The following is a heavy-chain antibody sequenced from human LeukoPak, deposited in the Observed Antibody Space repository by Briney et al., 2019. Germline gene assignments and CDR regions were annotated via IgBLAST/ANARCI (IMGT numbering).Heavy chain of an antibody. D-gene: IGHD6-13*01. CDR3: ARSYSSSWYARKDFDY. CDR1: GGSISSYY. J-gene: IGHJ4*02. Sequence: SETLSLTCTVSGGSISSYYWSWIRQPPGKGLEWIGYIYYSGSTNYNPSLKSRVTISVDTSKNQFSLKLSSVTAADTAVYYCARSYSSSWYARKDFDYWGQGTLVTVSS. V-gene: IGHV4-59*01. CDR2: IYYSGST.